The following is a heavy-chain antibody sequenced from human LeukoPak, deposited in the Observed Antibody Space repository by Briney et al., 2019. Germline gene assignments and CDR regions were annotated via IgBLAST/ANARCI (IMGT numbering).Heavy chain of an antibody. CDR3: ATRRDGYNSLPFDY. V-gene: IGHV1-69*02. Sequence: SVKVSCKASGGTFSSYTISWVRQAPGQGLEWMGRIIPILGIANYAQKFQGRVTITADKSTSTAYMELSSLRSEDTAVYYCATRRDGYNSLPFDYWGQGTLVTVSS. D-gene: IGHD5-24*01. CDR2: IIPILGIA. J-gene: IGHJ4*02. CDR1: GGTFSSYT.